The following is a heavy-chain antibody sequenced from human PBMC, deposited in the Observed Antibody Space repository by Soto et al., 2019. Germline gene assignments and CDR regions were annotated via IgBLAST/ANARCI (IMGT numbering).Heavy chain of an antibody. CDR1: GGSVSGSYYY. V-gene: IGHV4-39*01. CDR2: VFYTGFT. J-gene: IGHJ4*02. CDR3: ATPQKGYNCNYFDH. D-gene: IGHD1-20*01. Sequence: SETLSLTCAVSGGSVSGSYYYWGWLRQPPGNGPEWIGSVFYTGFTYYNSSLESRVSVSVDTSKNQFSLKVSGVSAADTAVYYCATPQKGYNCNYFDHWGQGALVTVSS.